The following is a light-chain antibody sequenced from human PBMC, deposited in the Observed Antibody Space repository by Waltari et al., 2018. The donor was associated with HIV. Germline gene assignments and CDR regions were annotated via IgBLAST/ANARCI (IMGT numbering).Light chain of an antibody. V-gene: IGKV1-39*01. CDR3: QQSTSTPLT. CDR1: QSIGRY. CDR2: AAS. Sequence: DIQMTQSPSSLSASVGDRVTITCRASQSIGRYLNWYQQKPGKAPKLLIYAASSLQSGVPPRFSGSGSGKDFTLAISSLQPEDFATYYCQQSTSTPLTFGGGTKVEI. J-gene: IGKJ4*01.